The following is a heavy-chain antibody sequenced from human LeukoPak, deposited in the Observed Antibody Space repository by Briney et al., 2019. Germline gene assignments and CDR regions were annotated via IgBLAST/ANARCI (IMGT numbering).Heavy chain of an antibody. Sequence: ASVKVSCKASGYTFTSYDINWVRQATGQGLEWMGWMNPNSGSTGYAQKFQGRVTITRNTSISTAYMELSGLRPEDTAVYYCARGRSTGYPYYFEYWGQGTLVTVSS. CDR2: MNPNSGST. J-gene: IGHJ4*02. CDR1: GYTFTSYD. V-gene: IGHV1-8*03. D-gene: IGHD5-12*01. CDR3: ARGRSTGYPYYFEY.